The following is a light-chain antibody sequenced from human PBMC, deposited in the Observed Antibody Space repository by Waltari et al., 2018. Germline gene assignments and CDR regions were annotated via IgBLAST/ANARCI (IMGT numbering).Light chain of an antibody. CDR3: CSYAGSYILV. CDR2: DVN. V-gene: IGLV2-11*01. J-gene: IGLJ2*01. CDR1: SSDVGGYNY. Sequence: QSALTQPRSVSGSPGQSVTISCTGTSSDVGGYNYVSWYQQHPGKAPKLMIYDVNKRPSGVPDRFSGSKSDNTASLTISGLQAEDEADFYCCSYAGSYILVFGGGTKLTVL.